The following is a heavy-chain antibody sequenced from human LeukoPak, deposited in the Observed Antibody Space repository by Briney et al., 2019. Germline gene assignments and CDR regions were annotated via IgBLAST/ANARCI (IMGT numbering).Heavy chain of an antibody. V-gene: IGHV4-59*01. D-gene: IGHD4-23*01. Sequence: SETLSLTCTVSGRSISSYYWSWLRQPPGKGLECVGYIYYSGSTSYSPSLKSRVTISVDTSKNQFSQKLSSVPAAVTAVYYCARRLYGGNFDNWGQGTLVSVSS. J-gene: IGHJ4*02. CDR3: ARRLYGGNFDN. CDR1: GRSISSYY. CDR2: IYYSGST.